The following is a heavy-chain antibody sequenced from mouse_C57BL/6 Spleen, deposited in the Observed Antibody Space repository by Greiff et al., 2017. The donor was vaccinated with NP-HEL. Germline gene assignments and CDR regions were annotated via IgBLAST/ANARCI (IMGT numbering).Heavy chain of an antibody. D-gene: IGHD2-1*01. CDR1: GYTFTTYP. CDR2: FHPYNDDT. J-gene: IGHJ1*03. Sequence: VQLQQSGAELVKPGASVKMSCKASGYTFTTYPIEWMKQNHGKSLEWIGNFHPYNDDTKYNEKFKGKATLTVEKSSSTVYLELSRLTSDDSAVYYCARGGIYYGNYDWYFDVWGTGTTVTVSS. CDR3: ARGGIYYGNYDWYFDV. V-gene: IGHV1-47*01.